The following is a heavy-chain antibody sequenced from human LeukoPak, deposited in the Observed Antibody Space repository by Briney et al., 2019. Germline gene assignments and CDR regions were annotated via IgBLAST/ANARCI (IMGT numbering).Heavy chain of an antibody. CDR1: GFTFSSYS. CDR2: IRYDGSNK. D-gene: IGHD4-17*01. CDR3: TTHLTYGDYDLYYYYGMDV. V-gene: IGHV3-30*02. J-gene: IGHJ6*02. Sequence: GGSLRLSCAASGFTFSSYSMHWVRQAPGKGLEWVAFIRYDGSNKYYADSVKGRFTISRDNSKNTLYLQMNSLKTEDTALYYCTTHLTYGDYDLYYYYGMDVWGQGTTVTVSS.